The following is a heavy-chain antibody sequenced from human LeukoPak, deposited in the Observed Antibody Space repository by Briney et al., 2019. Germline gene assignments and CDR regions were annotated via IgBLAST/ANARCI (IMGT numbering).Heavy chain of an antibody. Sequence: LPGGSLRLSCAASGFTFSSYGMHWVRQAPGKGLEWVAFTRYDGGNKYYADSVKGRFTISRDNSKNTLYLQMNSLRAEDTAVYYCAKLDCGGGSCYFYYYYGMDVWGQGTTVTVSS. V-gene: IGHV3-30*02. J-gene: IGHJ6*02. D-gene: IGHD2-15*01. CDR3: AKLDCGGGSCYFYYYYGMDV. CDR2: TRYDGGNK. CDR1: GFTFSSYG.